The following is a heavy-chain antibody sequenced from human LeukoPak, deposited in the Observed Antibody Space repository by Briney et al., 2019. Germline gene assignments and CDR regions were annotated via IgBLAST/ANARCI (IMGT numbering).Heavy chain of an antibody. D-gene: IGHD1-26*01. CDR2: MNPNSGGT. Sequence: ASVRVSCKASGYPFTMYYIHWVRHAPGQGLEWMGWMNPNSGGTNYAQKFQGRVTMTRGTPISTAYMELRRLRCGDTGVFFCETVGGARGGDYLDYWGQGTLVSVST. CDR3: ETVGGARGGDYLDY. V-gene: IGHV1-2*02. J-gene: IGHJ4*02. CDR1: GYPFTMYY.